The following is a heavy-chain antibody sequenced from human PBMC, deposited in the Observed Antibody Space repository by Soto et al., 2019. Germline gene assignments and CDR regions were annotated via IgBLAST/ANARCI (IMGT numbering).Heavy chain of an antibody. CDR2: ISSGGSTI. Sequence: LRLSCAASGFTFSDYYMNWIRQAPGKGLEWVSYISSGGSTIYYADSVKGRFTISRDNAKKSLYLQMNSLRADDTAVYYCARATQRRTNTENIAVAGQNTDYWGQGTLATVPS. CDR1: GFTFSDYY. V-gene: IGHV3-11*01. J-gene: IGHJ4*02. D-gene: IGHD6-19*01. CDR3: ARATQRRTNTENIAVAGQNTDY.